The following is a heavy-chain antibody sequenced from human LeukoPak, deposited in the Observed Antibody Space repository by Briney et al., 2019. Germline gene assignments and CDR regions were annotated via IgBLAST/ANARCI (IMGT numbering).Heavy chain of an antibody. Sequence: GGTLRLSCTASGFTFSSYAMSWVRQAPGKGLEWVAAISGSGGSTYYADSVKGRFTISRDNFKNTLYLQMNSLRAEDTAVYYCAKDSPFEYSSTLFDYWGQGTLVTGS. CDR2: ISGSGGST. V-gene: IGHV3-23*01. J-gene: IGHJ4*02. CDR1: GFTFSSYA. CDR3: AKDSPFEYSSTLFDY. D-gene: IGHD6-6*01.